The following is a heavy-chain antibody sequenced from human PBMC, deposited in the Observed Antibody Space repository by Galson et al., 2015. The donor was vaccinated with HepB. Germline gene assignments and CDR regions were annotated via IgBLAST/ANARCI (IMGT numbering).Heavy chain of an antibody. CDR2: ISAYNGNT. CDR3: ARAPYYDFWSGYSQTYFDY. Sequence: SVKVSCKASGYTFTCYGISWVRQAPGQGLEWMGWISAYNGNTNYAQKLQGRVTMTTDTSTSTAYLELRSLRSDDTAVYYCARAPYYDFWSGYSQTYFDYWGQGTLVTVSS. V-gene: IGHV1-18*04. J-gene: IGHJ4*02. D-gene: IGHD3-3*01. CDR1: GYTFTCYG.